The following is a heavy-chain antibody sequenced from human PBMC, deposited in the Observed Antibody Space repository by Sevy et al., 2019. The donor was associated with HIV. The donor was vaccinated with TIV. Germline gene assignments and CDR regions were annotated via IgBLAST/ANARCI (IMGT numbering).Heavy chain of an antibody. V-gene: IGHV3-11*01. J-gene: IGHJ3*02. CDR3: ARDIHPDYYDSSGYYHHAFDI. CDR2: ISSSGSTI. Sequence: GGSLRLSCAASGFTFSDYYMSWIRQAPGKGLEWVSYISSSGSTIYYADSVKGRFTISRDNAKNSLYLQMNGLRAEDTAVYYCARDIHPDYYDSSGYYHHAFDIWGQGTMVTVSS. D-gene: IGHD3-22*01. CDR1: GFTFSDYY.